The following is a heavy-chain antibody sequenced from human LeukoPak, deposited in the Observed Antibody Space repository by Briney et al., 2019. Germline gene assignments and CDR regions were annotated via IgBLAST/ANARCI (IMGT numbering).Heavy chain of an antibody. Sequence: SETLSLTCAVSGYSISSGYYWGWTRQPPGKGLEWIGSIYPSGSTYYNPSLKSRVTISVDTSKNQFSLELSSVTAADTAFYYCARAYCGGDCTRDYWGQGTLVTVSS. CDR1: GYSISSGYY. CDR2: IYPSGST. D-gene: IGHD2-21*01. CDR3: ARAYCGGDCTRDY. J-gene: IGHJ4*02. V-gene: IGHV4-38-2*01.